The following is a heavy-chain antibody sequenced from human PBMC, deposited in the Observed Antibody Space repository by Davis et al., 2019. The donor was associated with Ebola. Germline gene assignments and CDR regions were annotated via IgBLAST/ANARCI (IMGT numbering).Heavy chain of an antibody. CDR3: VSDGDFDSGYGFNV. Sequence: GESLKISCAASGFTFSSYWMSWVRQAPGKGLEWVANIKQDGSEKYYVDSVKGRFTISRDNSQNMVYLEMNSLRVEDSAVYYCVSDGDFDSGYGFNVWGQGTTVTVSS. CDR1: GFTFSSYW. CDR2: IKQDGSEK. J-gene: IGHJ6*02. D-gene: IGHD3-10*01. V-gene: IGHV3-7*01.